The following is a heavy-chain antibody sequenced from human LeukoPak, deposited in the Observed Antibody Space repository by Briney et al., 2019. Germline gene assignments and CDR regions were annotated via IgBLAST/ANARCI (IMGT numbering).Heavy chain of an antibody. CDR1: GFTFSSYS. D-gene: IGHD2-2*02. V-gene: IGHV3-21*01. CDR2: ISSSSSYI. Sequence: GVLRLSCAASGFTFSSYSMNWVRQAPGKGLEWVSSISSSSSYIYYADSVKGRFTISRDNAKNSLYLQMNSLRAEDTAVYYCARGIVVPAAIPQPGFDYWGQGTLVTVSS. CDR3: ARGIVVPAAIPQPGFDY. J-gene: IGHJ4*02.